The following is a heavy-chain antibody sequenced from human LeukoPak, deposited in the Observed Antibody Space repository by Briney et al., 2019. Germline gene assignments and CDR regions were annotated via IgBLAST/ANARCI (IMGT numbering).Heavy chain of an antibody. J-gene: IGHJ3*02. CDR2: ISSSGSTI. Sequence: GGSLRLSCAASGFTFSSYEMNWVRQAPGKGLEWVSYISSSGSTIYYADSVKGRFTISRDNAKNSLYLQMNSLRAEDPAVYYCARARYNWNGDAFDIWGQGTMVTVSS. V-gene: IGHV3-48*03. D-gene: IGHD1-20*01. CDR3: ARARYNWNGDAFDI. CDR1: GFTFSSYE.